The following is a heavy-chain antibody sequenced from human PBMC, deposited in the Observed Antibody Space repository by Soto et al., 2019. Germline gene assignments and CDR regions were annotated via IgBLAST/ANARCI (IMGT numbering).Heavy chain of an antibody. D-gene: IGHD2-2*01. CDR3: ARDISTSQEVYYYYGMDV. J-gene: IGHJ6*02. CDR1: GYTFTSYG. Sequence: GASVKVSCKASGYTFTSYGISWVRQAPGQGLEWMGWISAYNGNTNYAQKLQGRVTMTTDTSTSTAYMELRSLRSDDTAVYYCARDISTSQEVYYYYGMDVWGQGTTVTVPS. V-gene: IGHV1-18*04. CDR2: ISAYNGNT.